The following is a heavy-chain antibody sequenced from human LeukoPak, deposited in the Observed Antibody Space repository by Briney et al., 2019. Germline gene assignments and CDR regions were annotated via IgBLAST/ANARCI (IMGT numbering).Heavy chain of an antibody. CDR2: IKQDGSEK. CDR3: ARARYCSSSGCFFDY. Sequence: GGSLRLSCAASGFTFSSYWMSWVRQAPGKGLEWVGNIKQDGSEKYYVDSVKGRFTISRDNAKNSLYLQMNSLRAEDTAVYYCARARYCSSSGCFFDYWGQGTLVTVSS. D-gene: IGHD2-2*01. J-gene: IGHJ4*02. V-gene: IGHV3-7*01. CDR1: GFTFSSYW.